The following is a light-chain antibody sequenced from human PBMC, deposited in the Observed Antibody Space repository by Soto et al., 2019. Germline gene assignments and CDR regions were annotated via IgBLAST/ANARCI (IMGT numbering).Light chain of an antibody. CDR2: DVS. V-gene: IGLV2-14*01. CDR1: SSDVGGYNY. J-gene: IGLJ1*01. CDR3: SSYTSSSTPYV. Sequence: QSALTQPASVSGSPGQSITISCTGTSSDVGGYNYVSWYQQHPGKAPKLMIYDVSNRPSGVSNRFSGSKSGNTASLTISGLQAEDEADYYCSSYTSSSTPYVFGTGTKVTFL.